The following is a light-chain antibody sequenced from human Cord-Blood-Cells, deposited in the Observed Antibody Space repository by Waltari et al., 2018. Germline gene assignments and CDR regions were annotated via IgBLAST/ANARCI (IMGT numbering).Light chain of an antibody. CDR3: QSYDSSLSGYV. CDR2: GNS. V-gene: IGLV1-40*01. Sequence: QSVLTQPPSVSGAPGQRVTISCTGSSSKIGAGYDVHWYQQLPGTAPKLLIYGNSSRPSGVPDRFAGSKSGPSASLAITGLQAEDEADYYCQSYDSSLSGYVFGTGTKVTVL. J-gene: IGLJ1*01. CDR1: SSKIGAGYD.